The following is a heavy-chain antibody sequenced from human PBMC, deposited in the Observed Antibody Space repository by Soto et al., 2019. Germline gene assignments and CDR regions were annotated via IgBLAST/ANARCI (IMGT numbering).Heavy chain of an antibody. CDR2: IYHSGST. J-gene: IGHJ4*02. CDR3: AAGGGLPRYY. D-gene: IGHD5-12*01. Sequence: QLQLQESGSGLVKPSQTLSLTCAVSGGSISSGGYSWSWIRQPPGKGLEWIGYIYHSGSTYYNPSHKSRVTISLDSSKNQFSLKLSSVTAADTAVYYCAAGGGLPRYYWGQGTLVTVSS. CDR1: GGSISSGGYS. V-gene: IGHV4-30-2*01.